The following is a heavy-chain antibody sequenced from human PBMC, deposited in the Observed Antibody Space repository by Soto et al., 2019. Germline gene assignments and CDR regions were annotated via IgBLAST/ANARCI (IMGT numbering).Heavy chain of an antibody. CDR3: ARRGEYCSGGSCWPDY. Sequence: PGESLKISCKGSGYSFTSYWIGWVRQMPGKGLEWMGIIYPGDSDTRYSPSFQGLVTISADKSISTAYLQWSSLKASDTAMYYCARRGEYCSGGSCWPDYWGQGTLVTVSS. CDR2: IYPGDSDT. V-gene: IGHV5-51*01. CDR1: GYSFTSYW. D-gene: IGHD2-15*01. J-gene: IGHJ4*02.